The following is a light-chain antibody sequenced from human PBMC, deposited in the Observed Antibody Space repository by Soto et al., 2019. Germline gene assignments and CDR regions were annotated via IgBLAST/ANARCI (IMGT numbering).Light chain of an antibody. J-gene: IGKJ1*01. CDR1: QGISSY. CDR3: QQYNSYSWT. V-gene: IGKV1-8*01. Sequence: IRITPSPSPFSASTGDRDTITCPASQGISSYLAWYQQKPGKAPKLLIYDASSLESGVPSRFSGSGSGTEFTLTISSLQPDDFATYYCQQYNSYSWTFGQGTKVDIK. CDR2: DAS.